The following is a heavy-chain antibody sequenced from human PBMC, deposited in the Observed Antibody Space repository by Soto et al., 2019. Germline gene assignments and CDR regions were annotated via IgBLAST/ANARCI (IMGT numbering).Heavy chain of an antibody. CDR3: ARKEWCGPNRNKFDP. V-gene: IGHV1-8*01. CDR1: GYTFTSYD. CDR2: MNPNSGNT. Sequence: GASVKVSCKASGYTFTSYDINWVRQATGQGLEWMGWMNPNSGNTGYAQKFQGRVTMTRNTSISTAYMELSSLRSEDTAVYYCARKEWCGPNRNKFDPWSQGSLVTVSS. J-gene: IGHJ5*02. D-gene: IGHD3-10*01.